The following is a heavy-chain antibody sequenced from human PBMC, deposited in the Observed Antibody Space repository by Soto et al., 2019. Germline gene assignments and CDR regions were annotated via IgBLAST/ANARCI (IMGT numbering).Heavy chain of an antibody. D-gene: IGHD3-22*01. V-gene: IGHV3-53*02. CDR1: GFTVSSNY. J-gene: IGHJ4*02. CDR2: IYSGGST. Sequence: EVQLVETGGGLIQPGGSLRLSCAASGFTVSSNYMSWVRQAPGKGLEWVSVIYSGGSTYYADSVKGRFTISRDNSKNTLYLQMNSLRAEDTAVYYCARGHPRGYYPPYFDYWGQGTLVTVSS. CDR3: ARGHPRGYYPPYFDY.